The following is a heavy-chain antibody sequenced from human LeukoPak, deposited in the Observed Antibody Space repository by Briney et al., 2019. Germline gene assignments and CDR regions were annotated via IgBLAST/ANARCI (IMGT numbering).Heavy chain of an antibody. CDR1: GFTFDDYA. CDR2: ISWNSDSI. CDR3: AKALRSWYGLGAFDI. Sequence: QPGGSLRLSCAASGFTFDDYAMNWVRQAPGKGLEWVSGISWNSDSIGYADSVKGRFTISRDNAKNSLYLQMNSLRAEDTALYYCAKALRSWYGLGAFDIWGQGTMVTVSS. D-gene: IGHD6-13*01. J-gene: IGHJ3*02. V-gene: IGHV3-9*01.